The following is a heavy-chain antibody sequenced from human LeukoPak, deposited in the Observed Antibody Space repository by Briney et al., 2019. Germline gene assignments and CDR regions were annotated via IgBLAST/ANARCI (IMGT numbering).Heavy chain of an antibody. J-gene: IGHJ6*02. Sequence: PSETLSLTCTVSGDSISINTYYWGWIRQPPGKGLEWIGGIFYGGSSYYSPSLKSRVTIIADTSKNQISLKLSSVTAADTAVYFCARAYYGSASPLYGMDVWGQGTTVTVFS. CDR2: IFYGGSS. CDR3: ARAYYGSASPLYGMDV. D-gene: IGHD3-10*01. CDR1: GDSISINTYY. V-gene: IGHV4-39*07.